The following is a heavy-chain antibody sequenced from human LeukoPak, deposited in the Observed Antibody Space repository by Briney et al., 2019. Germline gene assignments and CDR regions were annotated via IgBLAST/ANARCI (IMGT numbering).Heavy chain of an antibody. J-gene: IGHJ4*02. CDR2: TYYTGST. CDR1: GGSVSSYEYY. D-gene: IGHD3-9*01. CDR3: ARLSKGRYFDYIFDH. V-gene: IGHV4-39*01. Sequence: SETLSLTCTVSGGSVSSYEYYWGWIRQPPGKGLEWIGNTYYTGSTYYNPSLRSRFTMSVDTSKNQFSLKMSSVTAADTAVYYCARLSKGRYFDYIFDHWGQGTVVTVSS.